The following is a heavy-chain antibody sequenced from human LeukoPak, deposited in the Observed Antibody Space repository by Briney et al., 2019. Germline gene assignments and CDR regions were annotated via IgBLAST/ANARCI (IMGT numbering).Heavy chain of an antibody. Sequence: SETLSLTCTVSGGSISSSSYYWGWIRQPPGKGLEWIGSIYYSGSTYYNPSLKSRVTISVDTSKNQFSLKLGSVTAADTAVYYCARGYEGGIVVVTANLFDYWGQGTLVTVSS. V-gene: IGHV4-39*07. J-gene: IGHJ4*02. D-gene: IGHD2-21*02. CDR3: ARGYEGGIVVVTANLFDY. CDR2: IYYSGST. CDR1: GGSISSSSYY.